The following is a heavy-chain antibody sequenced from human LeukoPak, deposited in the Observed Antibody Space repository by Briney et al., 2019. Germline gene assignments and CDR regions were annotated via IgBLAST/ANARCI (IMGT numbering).Heavy chain of an antibody. V-gene: IGHV4-39*01. J-gene: IGHJ4*02. Sequence: SETLSLTCTVSSDSIYSSNYYWGWIRQPPGKGLEWIGSIYYSGSTYYNSSLKSRVTKSVDTSKNQFSLKLSSLTAADTAVYYCARAAYCGGDCYLFDYWGQGTLVTVFS. D-gene: IGHD2-21*02. CDR1: SDSIYSSNYY. CDR3: ARAAYCGGDCYLFDY. CDR2: IYYSGST.